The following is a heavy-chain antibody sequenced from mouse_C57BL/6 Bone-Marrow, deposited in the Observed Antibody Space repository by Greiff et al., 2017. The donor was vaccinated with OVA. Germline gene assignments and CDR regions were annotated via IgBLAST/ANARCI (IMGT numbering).Heavy chain of an antibody. J-gene: IGHJ2*01. CDR2: IDPEDGET. CDR3: ARGYYYFDY. D-gene: IGHD1-1*01. CDR1: GFNIKDYY. Sequence: EVQLQQSGAELVKPGASVKLSCTASGFNIKDYYMHWVKQRTEQGLEWIGRIDPEDGETQYAPKFQGKATITADTSSNTAYLQLSSLTSEDTAVYYCARGYYYFDYWGQGTTLTVSS. V-gene: IGHV14-2*01.